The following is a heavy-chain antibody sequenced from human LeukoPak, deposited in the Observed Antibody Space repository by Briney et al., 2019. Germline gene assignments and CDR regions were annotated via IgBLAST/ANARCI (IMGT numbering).Heavy chain of an antibody. Sequence: PGRSLRLSCAASGFSFSDYGMHWVRQAPGKGLEWVAFIWYDGSNRYYADSVKGRFTISRDNSKNTLYLQMGSLRAEDTAVYYCARVALSGNNYGCYFDYWGQGTLVTASS. J-gene: IGHJ4*02. D-gene: IGHD5-18*01. V-gene: IGHV3-33*01. CDR3: ARVALSGNNYGCYFDY. CDR1: GFSFSDYG. CDR2: IWYDGSNR.